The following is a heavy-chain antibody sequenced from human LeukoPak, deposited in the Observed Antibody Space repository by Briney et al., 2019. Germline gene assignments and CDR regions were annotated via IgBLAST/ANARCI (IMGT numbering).Heavy chain of an antibody. CDR1: GGSISSYY. Sequence: PSETLSLTYTVSGGSISSYYWSWIRQPPGKGLEWIGYIYYSGSTNYNPSLKSRVTISVDTSKNQFSLRLSSVTAADTAVYYCARGYSSSWWDFDYWGQGTLVTVSS. D-gene: IGHD6-13*01. V-gene: IGHV4-59*01. CDR2: IYYSGST. J-gene: IGHJ4*02. CDR3: ARGYSSSWWDFDY.